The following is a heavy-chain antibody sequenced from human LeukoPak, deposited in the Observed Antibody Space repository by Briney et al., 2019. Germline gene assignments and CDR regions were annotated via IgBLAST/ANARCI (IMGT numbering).Heavy chain of an antibody. Sequence: GGSLRLSCVASEFTFSNYWIHWVRQAPGKGLVWVSRIRGDGIVTNYADSVEGRFTVSRDNAKNTVHLQMNSLRDDDTAVYYCARDVDYSDYWGQGTLVTVSS. CDR3: ARDVDYSDY. V-gene: IGHV3-74*01. CDR2: IRGDGIVT. CDR1: EFTFSNYW. J-gene: IGHJ4*02.